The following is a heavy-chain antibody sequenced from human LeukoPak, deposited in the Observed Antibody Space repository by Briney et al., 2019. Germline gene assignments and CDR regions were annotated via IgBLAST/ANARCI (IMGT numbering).Heavy chain of an antibody. CDR2: IVVGSGNT. D-gene: IGHD6-19*01. CDR1: GFTXTSSA. V-gene: IGHV1-58*01. J-gene: IGHJ4*02. CDR3: AAVTAVAGTFDC. Sequence: ASVKVSCKASGFTXTSSAVQWVRQARGQRLEWIGWIVVGSGNTNYAQKFHERVTITRDMSTSTAYMELSSLRSEDTAVYYCAAVTAVAGTFDCWGQGTLVTVSS.